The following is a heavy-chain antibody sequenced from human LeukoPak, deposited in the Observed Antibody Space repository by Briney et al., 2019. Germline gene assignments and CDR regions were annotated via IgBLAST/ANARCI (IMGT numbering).Heavy chain of an antibody. CDR2: INPSGGNT. J-gene: IGHJ4*02. CDR3: ARDEMDSLVY. V-gene: IGHV1-46*01. Sequence: ASVKVSCKASGYTFTSYYLHWVRQAPGQGLEWMGIINPSGGNTNYAQKFQDRVTMTRDTSTSTVYMQLSSLRSEDTAVYYCARDEMDSLVYWGQGTLVTVSS. CDR1: GYTFTSYY. D-gene: IGHD5-24*01.